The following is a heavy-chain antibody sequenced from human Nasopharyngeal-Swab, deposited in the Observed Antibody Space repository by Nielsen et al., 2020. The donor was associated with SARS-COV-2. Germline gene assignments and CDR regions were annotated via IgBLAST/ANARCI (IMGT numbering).Heavy chain of an antibody. J-gene: IGHJ6*02. D-gene: IGHD6-19*01. Sequence: WIRQPPGKGLEWIGEINHSGSTNYNPSLKSRVTTSVDTSKNQFSLKLSSVTAADTAVYYCARVRSGWQTYYYYGMDVWGQGTTVTVSS. CDR3: ARVRSGWQTYYYYGMDV. V-gene: IGHV4-34*01. CDR2: INHSGST.